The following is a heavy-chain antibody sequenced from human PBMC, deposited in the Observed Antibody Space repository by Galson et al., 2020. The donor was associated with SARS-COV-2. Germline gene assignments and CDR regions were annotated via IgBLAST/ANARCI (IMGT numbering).Heavy chain of an antibody. Sequence: GGSLRLSCAASGFTFINFWMHWVRQVPGKGLVWVSRISSGGGSTSYADSVQGRFTVSRDNAKNTLNLQMNSLRAEDTALYYCARGIAVAGTTAYDIWGQGTMVTVSS. J-gene: IGHJ3*02. CDR2: ISSGGGST. V-gene: IGHV3-74*01. CDR1: GFTFINFW. CDR3: ARGIAVAGTTAYDI. D-gene: IGHD6-19*01.